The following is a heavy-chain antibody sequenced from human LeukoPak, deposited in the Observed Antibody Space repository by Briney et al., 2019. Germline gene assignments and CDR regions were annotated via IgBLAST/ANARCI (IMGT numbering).Heavy chain of an antibody. CDR3: ARGAMAAAGNFDY. V-gene: IGHV4-59*01. Sequence: SETLTLTCTASGCTFSSYYRNWIRQPPGKGLEWIAYIYYSGSTNYNPSLKSRGTISVDTTKNQFSLKQSSVLAADTAVYYCARGAMAAAGNFDYWGQATLGTVSS. J-gene: IGHJ4*02. D-gene: IGHD6-13*01. CDR2: IYYSGST. CDR1: GCTFSSYY.